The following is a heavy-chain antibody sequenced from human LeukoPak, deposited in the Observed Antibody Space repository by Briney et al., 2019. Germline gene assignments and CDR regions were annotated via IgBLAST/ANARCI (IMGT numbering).Heavy chain of an antibody. CDR1: GGTINSYA. CDR2: IIPIFGTT. J-gene: IGHJ4*02. V-gene: IGHV1-69*06. D-gene: IGHD3-16*01. Sequence: ASVKVSCKASGGTINSYAISWVRQAPGQGLEWMGGIIPIFGTTNYARKFRGRVTLTADKSTRTAYMELSSLRSEDTAVYYCARDNDSRGPPHFDYWGQGTLVTVSS. CDR3: ARDNDSRGPPHFDY.